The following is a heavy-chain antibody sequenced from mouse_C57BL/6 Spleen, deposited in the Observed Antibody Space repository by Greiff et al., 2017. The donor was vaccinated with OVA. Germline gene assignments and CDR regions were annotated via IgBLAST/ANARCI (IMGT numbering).Heavy chain of an antibody. Sequence: QVQLQQPGAELVRPGSSVKLSCKASGYTFTSYWMDWIGNIYPSDSETHYNQKFKDKATLTVDKSSSTAYMQLSSLTSEDSAVYYCARFMAYWGQGTLVTVSA. J-gene: IGHJ3*01. CDR2: IYPSDSET. V-gene: IGHV1-61*01. D-gene: IGHD1-2*01. CDR3: ARFMAY. CDR1: GYTFTSYW.